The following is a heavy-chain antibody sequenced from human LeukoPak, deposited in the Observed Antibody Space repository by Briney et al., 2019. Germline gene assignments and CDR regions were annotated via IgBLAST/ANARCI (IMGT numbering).Heavy chain of an antibody. CDR3: VRDPEPDHPREFIVVVPAAPEPT. CDR2: ISVNSDYI. Sequence: PGGSLRLSCAASGFTFTSYSMNWVRQAPGEGLEWVSSISVNSDYIYYGDSMKGRFTVSRDNAKNSLYLQMNSLRAVDTAVYYCVRDPEPDHPREFIVVVPAAPEPTWGQGTLVTVSS. D-gene: IGHD2-2*01. V-gene: IGHV3-21*01. J-gene: IGHJ5*02. CDR1: GFTFTSYS.